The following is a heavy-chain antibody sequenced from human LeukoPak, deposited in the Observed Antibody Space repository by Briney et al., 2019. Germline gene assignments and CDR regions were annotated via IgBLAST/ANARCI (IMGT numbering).Heavy chain of an antibody. CDR1: GFTFSSYS. CDR3: ARDIAVADWGAFDI. J-gene: IGHJ3*02. D-gene: IGHD6-19*01. CDR2: ISSSSSYI. V-gene: IGHV3-21*01. Sequence: GGSLRLSXAASGFTFSSYSMNWVRQAPGKGLEWVSSISSSSSYIYYADSVKGRLTISRDNAKNSLYLQMNSLRAEDTAVYYCARDIAVADWGAFDIWGQGTMVTVSS.